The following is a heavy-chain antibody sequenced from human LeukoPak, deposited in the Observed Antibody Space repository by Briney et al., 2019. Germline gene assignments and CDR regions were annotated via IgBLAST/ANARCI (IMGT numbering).Heavy chain of an antibody. CDR3: AKGGYSYGYLFDY. V-gene: IGHV3-21*04. D-gene: IGHD5-18*01. J-gene: IGHJ4*02. CDR1: GFTFSSYS. Sequence: GGSLRLSCAASGFTFSSYSMNWVRQAPGKGLEWVSSISSSSSYIYYADSMKGRFTISRDNSKNTLYLQMNSLRAEDTAVYYCAKGGYSYGYLFDYWGQGTLVTVSS. CDR2: ISSSSSYI.